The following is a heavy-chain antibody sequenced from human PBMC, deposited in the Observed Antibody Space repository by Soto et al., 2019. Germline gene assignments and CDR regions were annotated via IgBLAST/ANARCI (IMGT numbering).Heavy chain of an antibody. D-gene: IGHD6-13*01. CDR2: ISSSSSYI. J-gene: IGHJ4*02. Sequence: GGSLRLSCAASGFTFSSYSMNWVRQAPGKGLEWVSSISSSSSYIYYADSVRGRFTISRDNAKNSLYLQMSSLRAEDTAVYYCAGGVAAAPGYWGQGTLVTVSS. V-gene: IGHV3-21*01. CDR1: GFTFSSYS. CDR3: AGGVAAAPGY.